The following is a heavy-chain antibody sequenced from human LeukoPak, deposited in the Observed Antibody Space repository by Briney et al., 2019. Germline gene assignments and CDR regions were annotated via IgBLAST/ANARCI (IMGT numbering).Heavy chain of an antibody. D-gene: IGHD1-7*01. Sequence: SETLSLTCTVSGYSISSGYYWGWIRQPPGKGLEWIGSIYHSGNTYYNPSLKSRVTISVDTSKNQFSLQLSSVTAADTAVYYCARDGGLELPLGWFDPWGQGTLAIVSS. CDR3: ARDGGLELPLGWFDP. CDR2: IYHSGNT. V-gene: IGHV4-38-2*02. J-gene: IGHJ5*02. CDR1: GYSISSGYY.